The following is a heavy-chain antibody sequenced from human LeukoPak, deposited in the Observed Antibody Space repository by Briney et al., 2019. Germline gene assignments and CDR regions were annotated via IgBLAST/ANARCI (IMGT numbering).Heavy chain of an antibody. J-gene: IGHJ4*02. D-gene: IGHD6-6*01. Sequence: ASVKVSCKASGYTFTGYYMHWVRQAPGQGLEWMGRINPNSGGTNYAQKFQGRVTITADKSTSTAYMELSSLRSEDTAVYYCATKPLAARWRGYFDYWGQGTLVTVSS. CDR2: INPNSGGT. CDR3: ATKPLAARWRGYFDY. CDR1: GYTFTGYY. V-gene: IGHV1-2*06.